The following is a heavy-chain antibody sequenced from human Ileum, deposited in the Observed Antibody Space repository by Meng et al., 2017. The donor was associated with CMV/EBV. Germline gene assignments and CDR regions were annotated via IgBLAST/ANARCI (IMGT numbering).Heavy chain of an antibody. CDR3: TYGWPLKY. Sequence: QVQPNQSGPGLVKPSQTLSLTCAGDSVSISTESWNWIRQSPSRGLEWLGRTWYGSKWYYEYAVSVKSRITIIPDTSQNQISLQLNSVTPDDTAVYYCTYGWPLKYWGQGSLVTVSS. V-gene: IGHV6-1*01. J-gene: IGHJ4*02. D-gene: IGHD3-10*01. CDR2: TWYGSKWYY. CDR1: DSVSISTES.